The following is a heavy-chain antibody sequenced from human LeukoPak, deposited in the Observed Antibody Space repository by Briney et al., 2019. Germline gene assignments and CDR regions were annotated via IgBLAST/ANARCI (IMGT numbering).Heavy chain of an antibody. Sequence: GGSLRLSCAASGFTFSNYAMSWVRQAPGKGLEWVSAISGSGVSTYYSDSVKGRFTISRDNSKNTLYLQMNSLRAEDTAVYYCAKLLWFGELSYFDYWGQGTLVTVSS. J-gene: IGHJ4*02. V-gene: IGHV3-23*01. CDR1: GFTFSNYA. CDR2: ISGSGVST. CDR3: AKLLWFGELSYFDY. D-gene: IGHD3-10*01.